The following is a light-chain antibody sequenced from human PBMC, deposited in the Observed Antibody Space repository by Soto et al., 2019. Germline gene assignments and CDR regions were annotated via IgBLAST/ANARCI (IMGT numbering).Light chain of an antibody. CDR1: QDIRSD. CDR2: AAS. CDR3: QQYNSYWT. J-gene: IGKJ1*01. V-gene: IGKV1-17*01. Sequence: DIQMTQSPSSLSASVGDRVTITCRASQDIRSDLGWFQQKPGKAPKRLIYAASTLESGVPSRFSGSRSGTEFTLTISSLQPDDFATYYCQQYNSYWTFGQGTKVEIK.